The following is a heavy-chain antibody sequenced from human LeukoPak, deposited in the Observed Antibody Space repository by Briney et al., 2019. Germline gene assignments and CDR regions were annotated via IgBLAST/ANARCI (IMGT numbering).Heavy chain of an antibody. CDR3: ARSSIAAAGMEYFDY. Sequence: TGGSLRLSCAASGFTFSSYEMNWVRQAPGKGLEWVSYISSSGSTIYYADSVKGRFTIPRDNAKNSLYLQMNSLRAEDTAVYYCARSSIAAAGMEYFDYWGQGTLVTVSS. J-gene: IGHJ4*02. V-gene: IGHV3-48*03. CDR2: ISSSGSTI. CDR1: GFTFSSYE. D-gene: IGHD6-13*01.